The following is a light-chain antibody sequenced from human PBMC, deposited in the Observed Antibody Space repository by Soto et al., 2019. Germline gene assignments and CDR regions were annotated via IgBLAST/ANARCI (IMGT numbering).Light chain of an antibody. CDR1: QSVSSN. CDR2: GAS. V-gene: IGKV3-15*01. Sequence: EIVMTQSPATLSVSPGERATLSCRASQSVSSNLAWYQQKPGQAPRLLIYGASTRATGIPARFSGSGSGTEFTLTISSLQSEDFVVYYCQQYNNWPLTWTFGQGTKVDIK. J-gene: IGKJ1*01. CDR3: QQYNNWPLTWT.